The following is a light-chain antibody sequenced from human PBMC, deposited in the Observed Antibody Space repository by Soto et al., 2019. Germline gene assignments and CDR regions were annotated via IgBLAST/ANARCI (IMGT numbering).Light chain of an antibody. CDR2: LGS. V-gene: IGKV2-28*01. J-gene: IGKJ1*01. Sequence: DIVMTQSPLSLPVTPGEPASISCRSSQSLLHSNGYNYLDWCLQKPGQSPQLLIYLGSNRASGVPERFRGSVSGTDFTLKISRVEAEDVGVYYCMQALQTPRTFGQGTKVEIK. CDR1: QSLLHSNGYNY. CDR3: MQALQTPRT.